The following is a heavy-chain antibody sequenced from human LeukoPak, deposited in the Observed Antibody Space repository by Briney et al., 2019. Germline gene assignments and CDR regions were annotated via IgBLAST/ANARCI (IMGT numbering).Heavy chain of an antibody. J-gene: IGHJ4*02. D-gene: IGHD5-18*01. CDR3: ASGGSYGLLDY. CDR1: GFTVSYNY. V-gene: IGHV3-53*01. Sequence: PGGSLRLSCAASGFTVSYNYVNWVRQAPGTGLEWVSVVYSGGSTYYADSVKGRFTISRDNSKNTVYLQMNSLRAEDTAVYFCASGGSYGLLDYWGQGTLVTVSS. CDR2: VYSGGST.